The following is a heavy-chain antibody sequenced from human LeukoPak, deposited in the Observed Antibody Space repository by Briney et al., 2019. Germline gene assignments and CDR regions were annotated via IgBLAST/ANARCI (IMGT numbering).Heavy chain of an antibody. Sequence: ASVKVSCKASGYTFTGYYLHWVRQAPGQRLEWMGWINPNSGGTNYAQKFQGRVTMTRDTSISTVYVDLSRLRSDDTAVYYCARGRNFDYWGQGTLVTFS. CDR3: ARGRNFDY. CDR2: INPNSGGT. CDR1: GYTFTGYY. J-gene: IGHJ4*02. V-gene: IGHV1-2*02.